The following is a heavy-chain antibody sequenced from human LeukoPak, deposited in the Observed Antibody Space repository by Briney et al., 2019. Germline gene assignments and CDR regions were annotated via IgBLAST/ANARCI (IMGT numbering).Heavy chain of an antibody. J-gene: IGHJ3*02. V-gene: IGHV3-74*01. D-gene: IGHD3-22*01. CDR1: GFTFSRYW. CDR2: ISSDGSIT. CDR3: ARPYDSSDYYAFDI. Sequence: PGGSQRLSCAASGFTFSRYWMHWVRQAPGKGLVWVSRISSDGSITTYADSVRGRFTISRDNAKNTLYLQMNSLRAEDTAVYYCARPYDSSDYYAFDIWGQGTMVTVSS.